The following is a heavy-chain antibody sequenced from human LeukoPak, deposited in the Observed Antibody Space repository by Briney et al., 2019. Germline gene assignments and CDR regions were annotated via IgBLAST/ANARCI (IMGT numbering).Heavy chain of an antibody. CDR3: ANQKWPQLRFDY. CDR1: GFTFSSYA. D-gene: IGHD5-24*01. J-gene: IGHJ4*02. V-gene: IGHV3-23*01. Sequence: GGSLRLSCAASGFTFSSYAMSWVRQAPGKGLEWVSVISGSGGSTYYVDSVKGRFTISRDNSKNTLYLQMNSLRAEDTAVYYCANQKWPQLRFDYWGQGTLVTVSS. CDR2: ISGSGGST.